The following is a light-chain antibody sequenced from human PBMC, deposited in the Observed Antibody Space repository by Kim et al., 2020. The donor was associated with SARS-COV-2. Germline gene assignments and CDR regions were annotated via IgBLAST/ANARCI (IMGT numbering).Light chain of an antibody. V-gene: IGLV3-19*01. CDR3: NSRDSSSNHLV. CDR1: SLRSYY. CDR2: GKN. J-gene: IGLJ3*02. Sequence: ASGETVRITCRGDSLRSYYASWYQQKPGQAPVLVIYGKNNRRSGIPERFSGSSSGNTASLTITGAQAEGEADYYCNSRDSSSNHLVFGGGTKLTVL.